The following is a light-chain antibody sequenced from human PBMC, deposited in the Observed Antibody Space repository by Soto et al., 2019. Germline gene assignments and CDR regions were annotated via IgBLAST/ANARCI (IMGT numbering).Light chain of an antibody. CDR3: QQYGSSFT. J-gene: IGKJ3*01. V-gene: IGKV3-20*01. Sequence: EIGLTQSPGTLSLSPGERATLSCRASQSVSSSYLAWYQQKPGQAPRLLTYGASSRAPGIPDRFSSSGSGTDFPLTISRLEPEDFGVYYCQQYGSSFTFGPGTKVDIK. CDR1: QSVSSSY. CDR2: GAS.